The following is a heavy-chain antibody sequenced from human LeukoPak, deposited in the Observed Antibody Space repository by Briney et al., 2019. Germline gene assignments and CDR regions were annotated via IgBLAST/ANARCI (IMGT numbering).Heavy chain of an antibody. D-gene: IGHD3-10*01. Sequence: GGSLRLSCAASGFTFSSYWMSWVRQAPGKGLEWVANIKQDGSEKYYVDSVKGRFTISRDNAKNSLYLQMNSLRAEDTAVYYCARENLMVRGVLDAFDIWGQGTMVTVSS. V-gene: IGHV3-7*01. J-gene: IGHJ3*02. CDR2: IKQDGSEK. CDR3: ARENLMVRGVLDAFDI. CDR1: GFTFSSYW.